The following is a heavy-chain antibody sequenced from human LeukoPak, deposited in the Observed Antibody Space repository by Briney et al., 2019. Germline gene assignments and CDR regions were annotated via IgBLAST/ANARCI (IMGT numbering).Heavy chain of an antibody. J-gene: IGHJ4*02. D-gene: IGHD3-10*01. CDR3: ANDLKATMVRGVIRYDY. CDR1: GFTFSSYS. CDR2: MSNSGENT. V-gene: IGHV3-30*18. Sequence: GGSLRLSCAASGFTFSSYSMQWVRQTPGKGLEWVGIMSNSGENTFYGEAVKGRFTISRDNSQNTLYLQMNSLRPEDTAVYYCANDLKATMVRGVIRYDYWGQGTLVTVSS.